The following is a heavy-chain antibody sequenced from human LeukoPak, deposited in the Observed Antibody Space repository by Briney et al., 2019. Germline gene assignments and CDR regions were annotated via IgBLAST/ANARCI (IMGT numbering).Heavy chain of an antibody. V-gene: IGHV3-48*01. CDR3: ARDEYLWVVIQLGLFDY. Sequence: GGSLRLSCAASGFTFSSYSMNWVRQAPGKGLEWVSYIGTSSSTRYYADSVKGRFTISRDNAKNSLYLQMNSLRAEATAVYYCARDEYLWVVIQLGLFDYWGQGTLVTVSS. J-gene: IGHJ4*02. CDR1: GFTFSSYS. D-gene: IGHD2-2*01. CDR2: IGTSSSTR.